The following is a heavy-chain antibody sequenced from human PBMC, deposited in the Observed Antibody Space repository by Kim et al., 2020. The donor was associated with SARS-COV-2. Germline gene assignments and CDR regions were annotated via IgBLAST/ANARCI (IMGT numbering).Heavy chain of an antibody. V-gene: IGHV7-4-1*02. Sequence: ASVKVSCKAAGYTFTDDAINWVRQAPGQGLEWMGWINTNTGHPTYAQGFTGRFVFSLDSSVSTAYLQISSLKTEDTAVDFCTRYRDHDYYGMDVWGQGTT. J-gene: IGHJ6*02. CDR3: TRYRDHDYYGMDV. D-gene: IGHD5-12*01. CDR1: GYTFTDDA. CDR2: INTNTGHP.